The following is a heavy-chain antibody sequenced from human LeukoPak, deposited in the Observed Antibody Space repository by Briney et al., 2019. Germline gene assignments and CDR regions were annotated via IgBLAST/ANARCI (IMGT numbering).Heavy chain of an antibody. Sequence: RLSCXASXVTFXXXXXXWVXXXXGXXXXWVXXISYDGSNKYYADSVKGRFTIPRDNSKNTLYLQMNSLRAEDTAVYYCARDPSFGXXXLFDYWGQXTLVTXXX. CDR1: XVTFXXXX. J-gene: IGHJ4*02. D-gene: IGHD3-10*01. CDR3: ARDPSFGXXXLFDY. CDR2: ISYDGSNK. V-gene: IGHV3-30-3*01.